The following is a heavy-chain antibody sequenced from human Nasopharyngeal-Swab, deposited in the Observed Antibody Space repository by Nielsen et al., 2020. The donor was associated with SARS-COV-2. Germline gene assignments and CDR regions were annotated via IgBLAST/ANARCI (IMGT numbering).Heavy chain of an antibody. CDR2: IWYDGSNK. V-gene: IGHV3-33*01. CDR3: ARGYGDYGMDV. D-gene: IGHD4-17*01. CDR1: GFTFSSYG. J-gene: IGHJ6*02. Sequence: GESLKISCAASGFTFSSYGMHWVRQAPGKGLEWVAVIWYDGSNKYYADSVKGRFTISRDNSKNTLYLQTNSLRAEDTAVYYCARGYGDYGMDVWGQGTTVTVSS.